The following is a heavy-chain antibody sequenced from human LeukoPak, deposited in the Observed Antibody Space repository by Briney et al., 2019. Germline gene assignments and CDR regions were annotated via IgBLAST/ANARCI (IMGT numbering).Heavy chain of an antibody. J-gene: IGHJ6*02. CDR2: ISYDGSNK. Sequence: TGGSLRLSCAASGFTFSSYAMHWVRQAPGKGLEWVAVISYDGSNKYYADSVKGRFTISRDNSKNTLYLQMNSLRAEDTAVYYCAREKGIAVAPYYYYGMDVWGQGTTVTVSS. V-gene: IGHV3-30-3*01. CDR3: AREKGIAVAPYYYYGMDV. D-gene: IGHD6-19*01. CDR1: GFTFSSYA.